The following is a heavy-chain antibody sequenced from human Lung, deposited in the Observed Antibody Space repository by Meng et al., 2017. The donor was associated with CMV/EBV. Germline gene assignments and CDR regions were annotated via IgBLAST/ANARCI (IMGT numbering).Heavy chain of an antibody. Sequence: SGVGVEWIRQAREKALEWLERIYWNENKEYNPDLGNRVTVTRETSLRRVTLIVANVDPTDTATYYCAHNGRFYGSGSGYHPLVDYWGPGLLVTVSS. D-gene: IGHD3-3*01. CDR1: SGVG. CDR2: IYWNENK. V-gene: IGHV2-5*01. J-gene: IGHJ4*02. CDR3: AHNGRFYGSGSGYHPLVDY.